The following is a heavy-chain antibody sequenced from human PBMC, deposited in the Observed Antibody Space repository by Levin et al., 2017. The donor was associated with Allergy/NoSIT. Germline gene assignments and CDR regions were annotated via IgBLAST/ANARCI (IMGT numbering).Heavy chain of an antibody. V-gene: IGHV4-31*03. CDR2: IYYSGST. Sequence: SETLSLTCTVSGGSISSGGYYWSWIRQHPGKGLEWIGYIYYSGSTYYNPSLKSRVTISVDTSKNQFSLKLSSVTAADTAVYYCARDQYSSGWYQGLGMDVWGQGTTVTVSS. CDR3: ARDQYSSGWYQGLGMDV. CDR1: GGSISSGGYY. J-gene: IGHJ6*02. D-gene: IGHD6-19*01.